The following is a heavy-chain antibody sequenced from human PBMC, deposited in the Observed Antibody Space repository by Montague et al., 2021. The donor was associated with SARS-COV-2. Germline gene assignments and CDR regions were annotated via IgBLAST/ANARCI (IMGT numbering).Heavy chain of an antibody. J-gene: IGHJ4*02. D-gene: IGHD6-13*01. CDR3: ARGHYSSSWYGIRYYFDY. CDR2: INHSGST. V-gene: IGHV4-34*01. Sequence: SETLSLTCAVHGGSFSGYYWSWIRQPPGRGLEWIGEINHSGSTNYNPSLKSRVTTSVDTSKNQFSLKLSSVTAADTAVYYCARGHYSSSWYGIRYYFDYWGQGTLVTVSS. CDR1: GGSFSGYY.